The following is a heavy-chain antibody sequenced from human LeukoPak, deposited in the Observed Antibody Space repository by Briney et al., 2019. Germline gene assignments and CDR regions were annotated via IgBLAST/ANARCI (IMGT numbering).Heavy chain of an antibody. D-gene: IGHD6-19*01. J-gene: IGHJ5*02. Sequence: PGGSPRLSCAASGFTFSSYAMSWVRQAPGKGLEWVSAISGSGGSTYYADSVKGRFTISRDNSKNTLYLQMNCLRAEDTAVYYCAKDRVGSGLTGFDPWGQGTLVTVSS. V-gene: IGHV3-23*01. CDR1: GFTFSSYA. CDR2: ISGSGGST. CDR3: AKDRVGSGLTGFDP.